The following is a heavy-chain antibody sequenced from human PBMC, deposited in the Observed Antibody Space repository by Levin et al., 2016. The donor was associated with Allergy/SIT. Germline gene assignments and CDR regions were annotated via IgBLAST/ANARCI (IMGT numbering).Heavy chain of an antibody. Sequence: WIRQPPGKGLEWIGYIYYSGSTNYNPSLKSRVTISVDTSKNQFSLKLSSVTAADTAVYYCARDGDSGSHPYYYYGMDVWGQGTTVTVSS. D-gene: IGHD1-26*01. V-gene: IGHV4-59*01. J-gene: IGHJ6*02. CDR2: IYYSGST. CDR3: ARDGDSGSHPYYYYGMDV.